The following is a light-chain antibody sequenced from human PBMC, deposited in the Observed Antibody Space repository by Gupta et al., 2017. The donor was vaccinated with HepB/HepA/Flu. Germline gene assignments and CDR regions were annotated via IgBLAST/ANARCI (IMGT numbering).Light chain of an antibody. J-gene: IGLJ3*02. V-gene: IGLV1-47*01. CDR3: ASWDDGLSGWV. Sequence: QSVLTQPPSASGTPGQRVTISCSGSTSNIGHNYVYWYQQLPGTAPKVLIYRHDQRPSGVPDRFSGSKSGASASLAISGLRSEDEADYYFASWDDGLSGWVFGGGTKLTVL. CDR2: RHD. CDR1: TSNIGHNY.